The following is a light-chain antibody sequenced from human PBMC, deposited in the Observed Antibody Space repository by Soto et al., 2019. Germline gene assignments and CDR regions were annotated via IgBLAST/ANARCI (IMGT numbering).Light chain of an antibody. CDR2: AAS. V-gene: IGKV1-39*01. J-gene: IGKJ1*01. CDR1: QRISRY. CDR3: QQSYNIFSWT. Sequence: DIQMTQSPSSLSASVGDRVTITCRASQRISRYLNWYQQKPGKAPELXXYAASNLQSEVPSRFRGSGSCTDYTLTISSLQPEDFANYYCQQSYNIFSWTFGQGTKVDIK.